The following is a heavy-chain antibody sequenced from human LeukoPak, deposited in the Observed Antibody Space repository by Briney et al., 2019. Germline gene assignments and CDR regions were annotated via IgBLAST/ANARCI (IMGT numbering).Heavy chain of an antibody. V-gene: IGHV3-74*01. Sequence: PGGSLRLSCAASGFTFSNYWMHWVRQAPGKGLVWVSRISSDGSNTSYADSVKGRFTVSRDNAKNTLYLQMNSLGAEDTAVYYCASQDIFDYWGQGTLVTVSS. J-gene: IGHJ4*02. CDR1: GFTFSNYW. D-gene: IGHD2-15*01. CDR3: ASQDIFDY. CDR2: ISSDGSNT.